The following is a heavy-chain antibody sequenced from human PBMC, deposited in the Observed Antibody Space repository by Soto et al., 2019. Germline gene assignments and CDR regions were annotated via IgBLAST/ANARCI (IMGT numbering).Heavy chain of an antibody. V-gene: IGHV1-18*01. CDR1: GYTFISYG. CDR3: GRASGSYYNSPFDY. J-gene: IGHJ4*02. Sequence: ASVKVSCKTSGYTFISYGISWVRQAPGQGLEWMGWISTYNANTNYAQKLQGRVNMTTDTSTSTAYMEMRSLRSDDTVVYYCGRASGSYYNSPFDYWGQGTLVTVSS. D-gene: IGHD3-10*01. CDR2: ISTYNANT.